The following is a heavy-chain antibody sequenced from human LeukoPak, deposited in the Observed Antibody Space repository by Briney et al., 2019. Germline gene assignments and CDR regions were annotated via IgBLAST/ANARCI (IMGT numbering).Heavy chain of an antibody. J-gene: IGHJ4*02. D-gene: IGHD4-23*01. CDR1: EGTFSSYT. CDR3: ARQKGQRWPSGYFDY. CDR2: IIPIFATA. V-gene: IGHV1-69*13. Sequence: ASVKVSCKASEGTFSSYTITRVRQAPGQGLEWMGGIIPIFATANYAQKFQGRVTITADESTSTAYMELSSLRSEDTAVYYCARQKGQRWPSGYFDYWGQGTLVTVSS.